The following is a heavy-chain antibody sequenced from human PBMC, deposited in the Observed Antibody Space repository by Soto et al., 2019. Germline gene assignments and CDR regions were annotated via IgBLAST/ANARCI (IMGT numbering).Heavy chain of an antibody. CDR3: AKDLMQSITIFGVVISYYFDY. J-gene: IGHJ4*02. CDR2: ISGSGAST. Sequence: GGSLRLSCAASGFTFSSYGMSWVRQAPGKGLEWVSAISGSGASTYYADSVKGRFTISRDNSKNTLFLLMNSLRAEDTAVYYCAKDLMQSITIFGVVISYYFDYWGQGTLVTVSS. D-gene: IGHD3-3*01. CDR1: GFTFSSYG. V-gene: IGHV3-23*01.